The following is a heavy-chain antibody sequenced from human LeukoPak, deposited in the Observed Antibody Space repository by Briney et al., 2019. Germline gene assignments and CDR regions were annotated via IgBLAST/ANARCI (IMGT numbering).Heavy chain of an antibody. V-gene: IGHV4-30-4*08. Sequence: SETLSLTCTVSGGSISSSSYYWGWIRQPPGKGLEWIGYIYYSGSTYYNPSLKSRVTISVDTSKNQFSLKLSSVTAADTAVYYCARDYGGGRYYYYGMDVWGQGTTVTVSS. J-gene: IGHJ6*02. D-gene: IGHD4-23*01. CDR2: IYYSGST. CDR3: ARDYGGGRYYYYGMDV. CDR1: GGSISSSSYY.